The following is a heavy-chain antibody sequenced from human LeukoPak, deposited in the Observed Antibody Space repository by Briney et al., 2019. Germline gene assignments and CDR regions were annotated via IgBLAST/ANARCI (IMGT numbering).Heavy chain of an antibody. Sequence: GGSLRLSCAASGFTFSSYWMSWVRQAPGKGLEWVANIKQDGCEKYYVDSVKGRFTISRDNAKNSLYLQMNSLRAEDTAVYYCARGPIVGATFFCDYWGQGTLVTVSS. V-gene: IGHV3-7*01. CDR2: IKQDGCEK. D-gene: IGHD1-26*01. CDR3: ARGPIVGATFFCDY. CDR1: GFTFSSYW. J-gene: IGHJ4*02.